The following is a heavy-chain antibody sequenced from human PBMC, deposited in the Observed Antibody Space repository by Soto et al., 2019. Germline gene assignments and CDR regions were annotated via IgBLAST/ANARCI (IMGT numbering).Heavy chain of an antibody. D-gene: IGHD6-19*01. Sequence: EVQLLESGGGLVQPGGSLRLSCAASGFTFSSYAMSWVRQAPGKGLEWVSGISGSGHSTYYADSVKGHFTISRDNSKNSLYLQMNSLTTDDIAVYYCAKENRPSSGWYYPFEYRGQGTLVTVSS. CDR2: ISGSGHST. J-gene: IGHJ4*02. CDR1: GFTFSSYA. V-gene: IGHV3-23*01. CDR3: AKENRPSSGWYYPFEY.